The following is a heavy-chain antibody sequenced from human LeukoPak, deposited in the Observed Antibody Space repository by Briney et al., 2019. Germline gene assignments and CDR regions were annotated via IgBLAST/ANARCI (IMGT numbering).Heavy chain of an antibody. D-gene: IGHD5-18*01. CDR1: GYSFTSYW. Sequence: GESLKISCKDSGYSFTSYWIGWVRQMPGKGLEWMGIIYPGDSDTRYSPSFQGQVSISADKSINTAYLQWSSLKASDTAIYYCARRGEAMDPFDYWGQGTLVTVSS. J-gene: IGHJ4*02. CDR3: ARRGEAMDPFDY. CDR2: IYPGDSDT. V-gene: IGHV5-51*01.